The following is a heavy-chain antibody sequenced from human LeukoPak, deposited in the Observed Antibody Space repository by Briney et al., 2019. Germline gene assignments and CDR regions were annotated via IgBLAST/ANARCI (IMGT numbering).Heavy chain of an antibody. CDR2: ISSGSGYI. D-gene: IGHD2-21*01. V-gene: IGHV3-21*01. CDR1: GFTFSSYS. CDR3: ARDPNMGEGAFDI. J-gene: IGHJ3*02. Sequence: KTGRSLRLSCAASGFTFSSYSINWVRQAPGKGPEWVSSISSGSGYIYYADSVRGRFTISRDNAKNSLYLQMNSLRAEDTAVYYCARDPNMGEGAFDIWGQGTMVTVSS.